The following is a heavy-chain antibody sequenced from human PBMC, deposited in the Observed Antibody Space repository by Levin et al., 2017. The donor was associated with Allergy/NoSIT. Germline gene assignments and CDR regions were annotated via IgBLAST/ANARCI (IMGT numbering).Heavy chain of an antibody. Sequence: GESLKISCAASGFTFSGSAMHWVRQASGKGLEWVGRIRSKANSYATAYAASVKGRFTISRDDSKNTAYLQMNSLKTEDTAVYYCTRREGYYYGSGSYYNRDYWGQGTLVTVSS. J-gene: IGHJ4*02. CDR2: IRSKANSYAT. V-gene: IGHV3-73*01. CDR3: TRREGYYYGSGSYYNRDY. D-gene: IGHD3-10*01. CDR1: GFTFSGSA.